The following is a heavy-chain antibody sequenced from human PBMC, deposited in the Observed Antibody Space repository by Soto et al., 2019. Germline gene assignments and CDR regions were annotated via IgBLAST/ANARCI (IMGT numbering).Heavy chain of an antibody. V-gene: IGHV1-2*04. J-gene: IGHJ5*02. CDR3: ARAPIAAAGTWFDP. D-gene: IGHD6-13*01. CDR1: GYTFTGYY. Sequence: ASVKVSCKASGYTFTGYYMHWVRQAPGQGLEWMGWINPNSGGTNYAQKFQGWVTMTRDTSISTAYMELSRLRSDDTAVYYCARAPIAAAGTWFDPWGQGTLVTVSS. CDR2: INPNSGGT.